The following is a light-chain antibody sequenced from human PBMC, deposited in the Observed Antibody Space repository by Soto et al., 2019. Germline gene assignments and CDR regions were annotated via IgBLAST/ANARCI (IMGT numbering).Light chain of an antibody. CDR2: AAS. CDR1: QSISSW. J-gene: IGKJ1*01. CDR3: QQYNSYWT. V-gene: IGKV1-5*01. Sequence: DIQMTQSPSTLSASVGDRVTITCRASQSISSWLAWYQQKPGQAPKLLIYAASSLESGVPSRFSGSGSGTEFTLTISSLQPDDFATYYCQQYNSYWTFGQGTKVEIK.